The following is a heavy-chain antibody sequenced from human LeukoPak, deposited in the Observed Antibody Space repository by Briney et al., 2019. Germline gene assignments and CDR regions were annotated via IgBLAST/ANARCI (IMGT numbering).Heavy chain of an antibody. CDR1: GYTLTDFS. J-gene: IGHJ4*02. V-gene: IGHV1-24*01. D-gene: IGHD3-22*01. Sequence: ASVTVSCNISGYTLTDFSMHWVRQAPGKGLEWMGGSNREDDEPIYAPHFRGRVTVTEDTSTDTAYMELSSLRSEDTAVYYCATLDSYYDNSGRPLIPDWGQGTLVTVSS. CDR3: ATLDSYYDNSGRPLIPD. CDR2: SNREDDEP.